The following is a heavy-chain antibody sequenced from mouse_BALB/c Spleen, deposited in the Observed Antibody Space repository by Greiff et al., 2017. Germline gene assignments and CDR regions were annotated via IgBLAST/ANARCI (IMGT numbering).Heavy chain of an antibody. Sequence: EVKLVESGGGLVQPGGSRKLSCAASGFTFSDYYMYWVRQTPEKRLEWVATISDGGSYTYYPDSVKGRFTISRDNAKNNLYLQMSSLKSEDTAMYYCARQSNYDAMDYWGQGTSVTVSS. CDR1: GFTFSDYY. CDR3: ARQSNYDAMDY. J-gene: IGHJ4*01. V-gene: IGHV5-4*02. CDR2: ISDGGSYT. D-gene: IGHD2-5*01.